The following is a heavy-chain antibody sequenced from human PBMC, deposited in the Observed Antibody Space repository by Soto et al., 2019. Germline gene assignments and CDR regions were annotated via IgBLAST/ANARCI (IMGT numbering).Heavy chain of an antibody. V-gene: IGHV5-10-1*01. D-gene: IGHD6-13*01. CDR1: GCSFTSYW. Sequence: LAGSLKTSCKGSGCSFTSYWINWVRQMPGKGREWMGRIDPSDSYTNYSPSFEGHVTISADKSLSTAYLQWSSLKASDTAMYFCAREDSPYSSSWYGFTKYHGLHVWGQGTTVTVSS. CDR3: AREDSPYSSSWYGFTKYHGLHV. J-gene: IGHJ6*02. CDR2: IDPSDSYT.